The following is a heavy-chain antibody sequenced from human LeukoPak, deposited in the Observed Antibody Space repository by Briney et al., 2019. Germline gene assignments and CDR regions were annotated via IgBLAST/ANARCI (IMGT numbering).Heavy chain of an antibody. CDR2: IYYSGST. J-gene: IGHJ4*02. CDR3: ARLRDGYSTKQFDY. CDR1: GGSISSSGYY. Sequence: SETLSLTCTVSGGSISSSGYYWGWIRQPPGKGLEWIGTIYYSGSTYYSPSLKSRVTISVDTSKNQFSLKLSSVTAADTALYYCARLRDGYSTKQFDYWGQGTQVTVSS. D-gene: IGHD5-24*01. V-gene: IGHV4-39*01.